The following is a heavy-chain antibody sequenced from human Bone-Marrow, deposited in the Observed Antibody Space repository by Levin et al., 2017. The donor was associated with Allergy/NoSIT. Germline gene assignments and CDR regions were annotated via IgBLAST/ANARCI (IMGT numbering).Heavy chain of an antibody. J-gene: IGHJ4*02. Sequence: GGSLRLSCVGSGFTFCRYAMSWVRQAPGRGLEWVASVNNGGNAYYGDSVKGRFTVSRDNSRNTLDLQMNSLRDDDTAIYYCAKDHPSSGWPAFDYWGQGTRVSVSS. CDR2: VNNGGNA. V-gene: IGHV3-23*01. D-gene: IGHD6-19*01. CDR1: GFTFCRYA. CDR3: AKDHPSSGWPAFDY.